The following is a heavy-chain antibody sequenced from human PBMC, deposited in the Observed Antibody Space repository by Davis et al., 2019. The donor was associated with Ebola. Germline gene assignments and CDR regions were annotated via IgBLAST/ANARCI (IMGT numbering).Heavy chain of an antibody. J-gene: IGHJ4*02. D-gene: IGHD3-10*01. CDR1: GASITNYY. CDR2: VYYNGNT. V-gene: IGHV4-59*08. CDR3: ARHVGPFGSGRYFDH. Sequence: PSETLSLTCDVSGASITNYYWSWIRQAPGKGLEWIGYVYYNGNTNYSPSLKSRVTVSVDTSKNQFSLRLTSVTAEDTAVYYCARHVGPFGSGRYFDHWGQGTMVTVSS.